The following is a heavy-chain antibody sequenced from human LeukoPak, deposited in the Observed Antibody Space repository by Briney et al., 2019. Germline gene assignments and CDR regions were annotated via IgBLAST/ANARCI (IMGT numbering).Heavy chain of an antibody. D-gene: IGHD2-15*01. Sequence: PETLSLTCTVSGGSISSYYWSWIRQPPGKGLEWIGYIYYSGSTNYNPSLKSRVTISVDTSKNQFSLRLSSVTAADTAVYYCANTYCSGGSCYPFDIWGQGTWSPSLQ. CDR2: IYYSGST. CDR3: ANTYCSGGSCYPFDI. CDR1: GGSISSYY. V-gene: IGHV4-59*01. J-gene: IGHJ3*02.